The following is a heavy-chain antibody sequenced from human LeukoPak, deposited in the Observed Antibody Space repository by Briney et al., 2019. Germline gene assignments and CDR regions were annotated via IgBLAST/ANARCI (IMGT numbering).Heavy chain of an antibody. J-gene: IGHJ4*02. V-gene: IGHV4-38-2*02. CDR3: ARDQAYCGGVCYFDF. CDR2: IYHSGST. CDR1: DYSISSAYY. D-gene: IGHD2-21*02. Sequence: PSETLSLTCAVSDYSISSAYYWGWIRQPPGKGLEWIGSIYHSGSTDYNPSLKSRVTISVDTSKNQFSLKLRSVTAADTAVYYCARDQAYCGGVCYFDFWGQGTLVTVSS.